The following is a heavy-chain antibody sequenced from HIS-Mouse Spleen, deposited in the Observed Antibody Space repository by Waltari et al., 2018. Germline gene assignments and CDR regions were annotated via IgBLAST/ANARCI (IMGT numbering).Heavy chain of an antibody. CDR3: ARDRELYFDY. CDR2: IYYSGST. J-gene: IGHJ4*02. D-gene: IGHD1-26*01. V-gene: IGHV4-39*07. Sequence: QLQLQESGPGLVKPSETLSLTCTVSGVSIRSSSYYWGWIRQPPGKGLEWIGSIYYSGSTYYNPSLKSRVTISVDTSKNQFSLKLSSVTAADTAVYYCARDRELYFDYWGQGTLVTISS. CDR1: GVSIRSSSYY.